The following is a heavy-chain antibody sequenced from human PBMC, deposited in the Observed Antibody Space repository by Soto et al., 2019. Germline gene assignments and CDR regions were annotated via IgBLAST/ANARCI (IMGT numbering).Heavy chain of an antibody. J-gene: IGHJ5*02. Sequence: QVQLQESGPGLVRPSQTLSLTCTVSGGSISSSNYYWTWLRQYPGKGLEWIGYIYYSGSSDYNPPLKGRATMSIDTSRQQFSLNLNSVTAADTAVYFCARLYGDRRWYFDPWGQGILVTVSS. D-gene: IGHD4-17*01. CDR1: GGSISSSNYY. CDR2: IYYSGSS. V-gene: IGHV4-31*03. CDR3: ARLYGDRRWYFDP.